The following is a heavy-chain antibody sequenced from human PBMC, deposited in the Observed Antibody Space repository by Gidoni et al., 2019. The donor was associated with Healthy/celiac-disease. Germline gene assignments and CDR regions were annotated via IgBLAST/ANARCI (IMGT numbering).Heavy chain of an antibody. CDR3: ARINGYYDSSGYYYWYFDL. D-gene: IGHD3-22*01. Sequence: QVTLKESGPALVKPTQTLTLTCTFSGFSLSTSGMRVSWIRQPPGKALEWLARIDWDDDKFYSTSLKTRLTISKDTSKNQVVLTMTNMDPVDTATYYCARINGYYDSSGYYYWYFDLWGRGTLVTVSS. CDR2: IDWDDDK. J-gene: IGHJ2*01. V-gene: IGHV2-70*04. CDR1: GFSLSTSGMR.